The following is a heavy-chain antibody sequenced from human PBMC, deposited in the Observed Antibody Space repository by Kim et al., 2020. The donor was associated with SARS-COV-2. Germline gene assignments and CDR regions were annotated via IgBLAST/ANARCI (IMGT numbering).Heavy chain of an antibody. CDR3: ARSPRAVAGSIAVDI. D-gene: IGHD6-19*01. J-gene: IGHJ3*02. Sequence: PPLKSRVTIAVDTSKNQFSLKRSSVTAADAVVYYCARSPRAVAGSIAVDIWGQGTMVTVSS. V-gene: IGHV4-59*01.